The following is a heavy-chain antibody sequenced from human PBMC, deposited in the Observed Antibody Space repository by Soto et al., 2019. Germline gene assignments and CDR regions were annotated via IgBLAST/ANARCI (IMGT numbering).Heavy chain of an antibody. CDR1: GYTFTSYA. J-gene: IGHJ4*02. V-gene: IGHV1-3*01. D-gene: IGHD3-9*01. CDR2: INAGNGNT. Sequence: ASVKVSCKASGYTFTSYAMHWVRQAPGQRLEWMGWINAGNGNTKYSRKFQGRVTITRDTSASTAYMELSSLRSEDTAVYYCARYALTGYYSYYFDYWGQGTLVTVSS. CDR3: ARYALTGYYSYYFDY.